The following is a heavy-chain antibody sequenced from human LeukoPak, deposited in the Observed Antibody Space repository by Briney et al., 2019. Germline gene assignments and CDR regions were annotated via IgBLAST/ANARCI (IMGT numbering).Heavy chain of an antibody. D-gene: IGHD3-10*01. CDR1: GFTFNSYE. CDR2: ISSSDSTI. Sequence: PGGSLRLSCAASGFTFNSYEMNWVRQAPGKGLEWISYISSSDSTIYYADSVKGRFTISRDNAKNSLYLQMNSLRVEDTAIYYCARVWFGQGSDYWGQGTLVTVSS. V-gene: IGHV3-48*03. J-gene: IGHJ4*02. CDR3: ARVWFGQGSDY.